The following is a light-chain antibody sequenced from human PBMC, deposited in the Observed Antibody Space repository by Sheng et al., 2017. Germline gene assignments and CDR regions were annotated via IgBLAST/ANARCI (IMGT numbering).Light chain of an antibody. CDR3: QQLNSYPIT. Sequence: DIQMTQSPSSLSASVGDRVTITCRASRSINNYFNWYQQSPGEAPKLLIYAASTLQSGVPSRFSGSGSGTEFTLTISSLQPEDFATYYCQQLNSYPITFGQGTRLEIK. CDR2: AAS. CDR1: RSINNY. V-gene: IGKV1-9*01. J-gene: IGKJ5*01.